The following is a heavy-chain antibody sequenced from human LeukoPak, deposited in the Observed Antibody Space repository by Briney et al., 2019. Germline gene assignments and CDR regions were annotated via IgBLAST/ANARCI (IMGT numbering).Heavy chain of an antibody. CDR2: IYYSGST. CDR1: GGSISSYY. V-gene: IGHV4-59*01. CDR3: ARGPPTYRLYYFDY. Sequence: SETLSLTCTVSGGSISSYYWSWIRHPPGKVLEWIGYIYYSGSTNYNPSLKSRVTISVDTSKNQFSLKLSSVTAADTAVYYCARGPPTYRLYYFDYWGQGTLVTVSS. J-gene: IGHJ4*02.